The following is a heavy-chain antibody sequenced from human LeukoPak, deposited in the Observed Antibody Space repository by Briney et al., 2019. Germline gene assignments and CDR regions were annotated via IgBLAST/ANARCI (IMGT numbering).Heavy chain of an antibody. CDR3: ARVGLDTAAWHISWFDP. CDR1: GFTFSDYW. D-gene: IGHD5-18*01. Sequence: PGGSLRLSCAASGFTFSDYWMNWVRQAPGKGLEWVANIKEDESEKYYVDSVKGRFTISRDNTKNSLYLQMNSLRVEDTAVYYCARVGLDTAAWHISWFDPWGQGTRVTVSS. CDR2: IKEDESEK. V-gene: IGHV3-7*03. J-gene: IGHJ5*02.